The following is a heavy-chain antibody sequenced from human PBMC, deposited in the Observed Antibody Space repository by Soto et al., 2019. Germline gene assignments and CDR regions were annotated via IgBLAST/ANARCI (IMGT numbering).Heavy chain of an antibody. V-gene: IGHV4-4*02. J-gene: IGHJ6*02. CDR1: GGSISSSNW. CDR3: ARDFQRYYGSGSYSIYYYYYYGMDV. D-gene: IGHD3-10*01. Sequence: SETLSLTCAVSGGSISSSNWWSWVRQPPGKGLEWIGEIYHSGSTNYNPSLKSRVTISVDKSKNQFSLKLSSVTAADTAVYYCARDFQRYYGSGSYSIYYYYYYGMDVWGQGATVTVSS. CDR2: IYHSGST.